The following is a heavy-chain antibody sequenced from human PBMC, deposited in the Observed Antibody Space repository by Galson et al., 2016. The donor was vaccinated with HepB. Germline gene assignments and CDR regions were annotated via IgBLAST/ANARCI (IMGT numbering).Heavy chain of an antibody. CDR2: VIPIFGTA. J-gene: IGHJ5*01. Sequence: SVKVSCKASRGTLNNFAVTWVRQAPGQGLEWMGVVIPIFGTANFAQKLQGIVTITADKSTNTAYMEMRSLRSEDTAVYYCARMFPLYSSGWYVRGDGWFDSWGQGTLVTVSS. CDR1: RGTLNNFA. CDR3: ARMFPLYSSGWYVRGDGWFDS. D-gene: IGHD6-19*01. V-gene: IGHV1-69*06.